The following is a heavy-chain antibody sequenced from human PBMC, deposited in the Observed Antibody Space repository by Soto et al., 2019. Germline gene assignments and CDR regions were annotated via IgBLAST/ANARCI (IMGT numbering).Heavy chain of an antibody. V-gene: IGHV4-30-4*01. Sequence: SETLSLTCTVSGGSISSGDYYWSWIRQPPGKGLEWIGYIYYSGSTYYNPSLKSRVTISVDTSKNQFSLKLSSVTAADTAVYYCARGYCSGGSCYTDYWGQGTQVTVSS. D-gene: IGHD2-15*01. CDR1: GGSISSGDYY. CDR3: ARGYCSGGSCYTDY. J-gene: IGHJ4*02. CDR2: IYYSGST.